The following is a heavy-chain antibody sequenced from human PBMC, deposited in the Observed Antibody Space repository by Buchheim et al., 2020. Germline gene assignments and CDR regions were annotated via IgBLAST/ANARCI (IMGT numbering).Heavy chain of an antibody. Sequence: QVQLVESGGGVVQPGRPLRLSCAASGFTFSSYGMHWVRQAPGKGLEWVAVISYDGSNKYYADSVKGRFTISRDNSKNTLYLQMNSMRAEDTAVYYCAKAGFSTVHYGMDVWGQGTT. CDR2: ISYDGSNK. J-gene: IGHJ6*02. CDR1: GFTFSSYG. V-gene: IGHV3-30*18. CDR3: AKAGFSTVHYGMDV. D-gene: IGHD4-11*01.